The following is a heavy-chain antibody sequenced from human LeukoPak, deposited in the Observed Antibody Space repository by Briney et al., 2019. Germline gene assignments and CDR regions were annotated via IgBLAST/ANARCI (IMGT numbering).Heavy chain of an antibody. V-gene: IGHV3-7*01. D-gene: IGHD6-13*01. Sequence: GGSLRLSCAASGFTFSSYWMSWVRQAPGKGREWVANIKQDGSEKYYVDSVKGRFTISRDNAKNSLYLQMNSLRAEDTAVYYCARAPGIAAAGTSYYYYYMDVWGKGTTVTISS. CDR1: GFTFSSYW. CDR3: ARAPGIAAAGTSYYYYYMDV. J-gene: IGHJ6*03. CDR2: IKQDGSEK.